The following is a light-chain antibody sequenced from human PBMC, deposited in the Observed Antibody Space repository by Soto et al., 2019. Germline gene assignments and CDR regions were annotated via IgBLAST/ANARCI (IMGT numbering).Light chain of an antibody. J-gene: IGKJ2*01. CDR3: QQAKSSPYT. CDR2: VAS. V-gene: IGKV1-12*01. Sequence: DLQMTQAPSYVSASVGDRVTLTCRASQGIDNWLAWYQQKPGKAPKLLIYVASNLQSGVPSRFGGSGSGTEFTLTISSLQPEDFPTYYCQQAKSSPYTFGQGTKVEIK. CDR1: QGIDNW.